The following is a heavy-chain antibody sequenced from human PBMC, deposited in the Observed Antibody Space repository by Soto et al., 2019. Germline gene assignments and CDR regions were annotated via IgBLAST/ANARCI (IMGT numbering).Heavy chain of an antibody. D-gene: IGHD3-22*01. J-gene: IGHJ4*02. CDR3: AKGGHYYNGSPVDFDF. CDR1: GFTFTNYG. Sequence: GSLRLSCTASGFTFTNYGMNWVRQAPGKGLEWVSIITDSGDTTYYADSVKGRFTISRDNSKNTLYLQMNGLRAEDTAVYYCAKGGHYYNGSPVDFDFWGPGTLVTVSS. V-gene: IGHV3-23*01. CDR2: ITDSGDTT.